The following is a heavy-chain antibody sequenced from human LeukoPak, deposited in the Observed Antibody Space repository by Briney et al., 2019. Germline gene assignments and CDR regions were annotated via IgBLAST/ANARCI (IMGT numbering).Heavy chain of an antibody. CDR2: ISGSSSTI. V-gene: IGHV3-48*01. Sequence: GGSLRLSCAASGFTFSSYSMNWVRQAPGKGLEWISYISGSSSTIYYADSVKGRFTISRDNAKTSLILQMNSLRAEDTAVYYCAKGDTVMAPFDYWGQGTLVIVSS. J-gene: IGHJ4*02. CDR3: AKGDTVMAPFDY. D-gene: IGHD5-18*01. CDR1: GFTFSSYS.